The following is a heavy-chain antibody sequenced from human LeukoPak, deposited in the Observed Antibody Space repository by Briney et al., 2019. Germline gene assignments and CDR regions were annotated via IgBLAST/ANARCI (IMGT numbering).Heavy chain of an antibody. J-gene: IGHJ4*02. CDR2: IQREGSEE. V-gene: IGHV3-7*01. D-gene: IGHD3-22*01. CDR1: GFTFSSYW. CDR3: ARDLRLIGSYYYESSGEAY. Sequence: GGSLRLSCAASGFTFSSYWMSWVRQAPGRGLEWVAIIQREGSEEHYVDSVKGRFTISRDNAKNSLYLQMNSLRAEDTAVYYCARDLRLIGSYYYESSGEAYWGQGTLVTVSS.